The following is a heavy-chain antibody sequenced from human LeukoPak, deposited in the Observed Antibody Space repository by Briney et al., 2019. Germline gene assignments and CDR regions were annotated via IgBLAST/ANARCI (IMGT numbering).Heavy chain of an antibody. Sequence: SETLSLTCTVSGGSISSSSYYWGWIRQPPGKGLEWIGSIYYSGSTYYNPSLKSRVTISVDTSKNQFSLKLSSVTAADTAVYYCARQYCSSTSCHSGIYYYYYYMDVWGKGTTVTVSS. D-gene: IGHD2-2*01. CDR3: ARQYCSSTSCHSGIYYYYYYMDV. CDR2: IYYSGST. J-gene: IGHJ6*03. V-gene: IGHV4-39*01. CDR1: GGSISSSSYY.